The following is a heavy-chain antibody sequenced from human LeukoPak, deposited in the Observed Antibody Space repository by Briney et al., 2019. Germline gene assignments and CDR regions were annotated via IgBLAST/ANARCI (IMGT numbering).Heavy chain of an antibody. Sequence: SETLSLTCAVSGYSISSGYYWGWIRQPPGKGLEWIGSIYHSGSTYYNPSLKSRVTISVDTSKNQFSLELSSVTAADTAVYYCARHVDSLFDAFDIWGQGTMVTVSS. CDR1: GYSISSGYY. CDR2: IYHSGST. D-gene: IGHD3-16*02. V-gene: IGHV4-38-2*01. CDR3: ARHVDSLFDAFDI. J-gene: IGHJ3*02.